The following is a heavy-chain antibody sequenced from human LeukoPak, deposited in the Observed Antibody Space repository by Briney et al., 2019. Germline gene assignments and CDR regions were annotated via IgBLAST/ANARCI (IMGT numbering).Heavy chain of an antibody. CDR1: GYTFTSYD. D-gene: IGHD6-13*01. V-gene: IGHV1-8*01. Sequence: ASVKVSCKASGYTFTSYDINWVRQATGQGLEWMGWMNPNSGNTGYAQKFQGRVTMTRNTSISTAYMELSSLRSEDTAVYYCARDNREQQLVPPTFDYWGQGTLVTVSS. J-gene: IGHJ4*02. CDR3: ARDNREQQLVPPTFDY. CDR2: MNPNSGNT.